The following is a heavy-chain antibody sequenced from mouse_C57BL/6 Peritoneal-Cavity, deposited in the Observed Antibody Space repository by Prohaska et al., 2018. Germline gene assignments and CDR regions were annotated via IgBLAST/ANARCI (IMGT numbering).Heavy chain of an antibody. V-gene: IGHV6-3*01. CDR2: IRLKSNNYAT. CDR3: TGWFAY. J-gene: IGHJ3*01. CDR1: GFTFSNYW. Sequence: EVKLEESGGGLVQPGGSMKLSCVASGFTFSNYWMNWVRQSPEKGLEWFAQIRLKSNNYATHYSESVKGRFTISRDDSKSSVYLQMNNLRAEDTGIYYCTGWFAYWGQGTLVTVSA.